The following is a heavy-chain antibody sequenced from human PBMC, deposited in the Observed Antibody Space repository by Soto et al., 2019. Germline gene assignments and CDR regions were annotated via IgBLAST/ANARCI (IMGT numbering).Heavy chain of an antibody. V-gene: IGHV1-18*01. CDR1: GYTFTTYG. Sequence: QVQLVQSGAEVKKPGASVKVSCKASGYTFTTYGITWVRQAPGQGLEWMGWINTYNGKTYYAQKLQGRVTMTTDTSTYTANMGLKSLRSDVKDGYYCANGINFGGVLNGMDVWGQGTTVTVSS. CDR3: ANGINFGGVLNGMDV. D-gene: IGHD3-16*01. J-gene: IGHJ6*02. CDR2: INTYNGKT.